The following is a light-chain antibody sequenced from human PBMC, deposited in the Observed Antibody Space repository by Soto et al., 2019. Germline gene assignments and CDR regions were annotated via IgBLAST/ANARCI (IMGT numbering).Light chain of an antibody. CDR3: QQYDNWPQT. V-gene: IGKV3-15*01. CDR1: QSVSSD. Sequence: EIVITHSPATLSFSPVERATLSCRASQSVSSDLAWYQHKPGQAPRLLIYGASTRATGIPARFSGRGSGTEFTLTISSLQSVDFAVYYCQQYDNWPQTFGQGTKVDIK. CDR2: GAS. J-gene: IGKJ1*01.